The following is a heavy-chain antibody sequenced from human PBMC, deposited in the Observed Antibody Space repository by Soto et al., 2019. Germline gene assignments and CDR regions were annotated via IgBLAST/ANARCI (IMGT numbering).Heavy chain of an antibody. CDR2: ISGSAGT. CDR3: AKEKDYDFNWGSDRYTSHY. D-gene: IGHD3-16*02. CDR1: GFTFRTYA. Sequence: GGSLRLSCTASGFTFRTYAMTWFRQAPGRGLEWVSAISGSAGTFYATSVKGRFTISRDNSRSTVYLQMHSLRAEDSAIYYCAKEKDYDFNWGSDRYTSHYWGRGTLVTVSS. V-gene: IGHV3-23*01. J-gene: IGHJ4*02.